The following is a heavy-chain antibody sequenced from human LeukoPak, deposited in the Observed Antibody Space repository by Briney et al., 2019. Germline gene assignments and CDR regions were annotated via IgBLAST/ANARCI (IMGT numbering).Heavy chain of an antibody. J-gene: IGHJ4*02. CDR1: VGSLCSYY. V-gene: IGHV4-59*01. CDR3: ARKTGDLYYFDY. D-gene: IGHD7-27*01. CDR2: ISYSGRT. Sequence: SETLSLTCTLSVGSLCSYYWSWMRGPPGKGREWSGYISYSGRTNYNPSLKSRVTISADTSKNQFSLRLSSVTAADTAVYYCARKTGDLYYFDYWGQGTLVTVSS.